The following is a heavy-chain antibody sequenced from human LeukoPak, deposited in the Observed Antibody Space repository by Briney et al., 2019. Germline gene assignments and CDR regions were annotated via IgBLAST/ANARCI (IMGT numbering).Heavy chain of an antibody. CDR2: ISGSGGST. V-gene: IGHV3-23*01. J-gene: IGHJ4*02. Sequence: GGSLRLSCAASGFTFSNYAMSWVRQAPGKGLEWVSAISGSGGSTYYADSVKGRFTISRDNAKNSLYLQMNSLRAEDTAVYYCARALTYYYDSSGYFDYWGQGTLVTVSS. CDR3: ARALTYYYDSSGYFDY. D-gene: IGHD3-22*01. CDR1: GFTFSNYA.